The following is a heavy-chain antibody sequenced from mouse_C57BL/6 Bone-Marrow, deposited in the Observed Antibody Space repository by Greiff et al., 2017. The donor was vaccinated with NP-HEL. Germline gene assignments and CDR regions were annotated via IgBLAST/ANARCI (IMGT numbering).Heavy chain of an antibody. Sequence: EVKLMESGGGLVKPGGSLKLSCAASGFTFSDYGMHWVRQAPEKGLEWVAYISSGSSTIYYADTGKGRFTISRDNAKNTLFLQMTSLRSEDTAMYYCARGGARANWGFDYWGQGTTLTVSS. CDR1: GFTFSDYG. CDR3: ARGGARANWGFDY. V-gene: IGHV5-17*01. CDR2: ISSGSSTI. J-gene: IGHJ2*01. D-gene: IGHD4-1*01.